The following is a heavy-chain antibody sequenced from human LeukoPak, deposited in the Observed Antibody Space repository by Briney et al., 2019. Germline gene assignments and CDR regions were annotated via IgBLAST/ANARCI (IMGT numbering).Heavy chain of an antibody. CDR1: GGSISGYY. Sequence: ASETLSLTCTVSGGSISGYYWSWIRQPPGKGLEWIGYIYYSGSTNYNPSLKSRVTISVDTSKNQFSLKLSSVTAADTAVYYCAGTTVTTYDWFDPWGQGTLVTVSS. CDR3: AGTTVTTYDWFDP. CDR2: IYYSGST. V-gene: IGHV4-59*01. D-gene: IGHD4-17*01. J-gene: IGHJ5*02.